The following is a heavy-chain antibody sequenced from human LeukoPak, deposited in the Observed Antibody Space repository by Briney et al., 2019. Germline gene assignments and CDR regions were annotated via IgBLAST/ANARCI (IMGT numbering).Heavy chain of an antibody. D-gene: IGHD3-16*02. CDR2: INAGNGNT. CDR1: GYTFTTYA. CDR3: ARDPIYSWGSYRSNWFDP. V-gene: IGHV1-3*01. Sequence: GASVKVSCKASGYTFTTYAIHWVRQAPGQRLEWMGWINAGNGNTKYSQKFQGRVTITRDTSASTAYMELSSLRSEDTAVYYCARDPIYSWGSYRSNWFDPWGQGTLVTVSS. J-gene: IGHJ5*02.